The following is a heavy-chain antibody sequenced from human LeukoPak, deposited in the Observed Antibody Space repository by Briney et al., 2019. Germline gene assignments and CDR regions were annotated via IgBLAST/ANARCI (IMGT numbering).Heavy chain of an antibody. CDR2: INKDGSET. J-gene: IGHJ4*02. Sequence: PGGSLRLSCAASGFTFNKYWMSWVRQAPGKGLEWVANINKDGSETYYADSVKGRFTMSRDNAKNSLDLQMSSLRAADTAVYYCARGIHELRFLEWRSPHVDYFDYWGQGTLVTVSS. CDR3: ARGIHELRFLEWRSPHVDYFDY. D-gene: IGHD3-3*01. CDR1: GFTFNKYW. V-gene: IGHV3-7*01.